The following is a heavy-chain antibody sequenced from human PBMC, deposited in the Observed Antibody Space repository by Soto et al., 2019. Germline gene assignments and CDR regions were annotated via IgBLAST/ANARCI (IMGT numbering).Heavy chain of an antibody. CDR1: GFSFSRYT. J-gene: IGHJ6*02. CDR2: IHPGDSDT. V-gene: IGHV5-51*01. D-gene: IGHD4-17*01. Sequence: GESLKISCVGSGFSFSRYTVGWVRQVPGKGLEWMGVIHPGDSDTIYSPSFQGQVTISADKSINTAYLQWSSLKASDTAMYYCTLSYGDSYYYYYGMAVWGQGTTVTVSS. CDR3: TLSYGDSYYYYYGMAV.